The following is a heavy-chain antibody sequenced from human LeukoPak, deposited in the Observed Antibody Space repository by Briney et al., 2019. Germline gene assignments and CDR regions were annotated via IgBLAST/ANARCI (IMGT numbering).Heavy chain of an antibody. CDR1: GYTFTSYG. V-gene: IGHV1-18*01. J-gene: IGHJ5*02. CDR2: ISAYNGNT. Sequence: ASVKVSCKASGYTFTSYGISWVRQAPGQGLEWMGWISAYNGNTNYAQKLQGRVTMTTDTSTSTAYMELRSLRSDDTAVYYCARAGARTHLQQLVPSWFDPWGQGTLVTVSS. CDR3: ARAGARTHLQQLVPSWFDP. D-gene: IGHD6-13*01.